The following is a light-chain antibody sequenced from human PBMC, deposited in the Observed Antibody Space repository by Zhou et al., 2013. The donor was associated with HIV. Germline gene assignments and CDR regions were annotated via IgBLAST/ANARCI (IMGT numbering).Light chain of an antibody. J-gene: IGKJ5*01. CDR3: QQSYSTMT. CDR2: GSS. V-gene: IGKV1-39*01. CDR1: QTITKY. Sequence: EIQLTQSPSSLYASVGDTVTITCRASQTITKYLNWYQVKSAKAPKLLIFGSSSLHGGVPSRFSGSGSGTEFTLTITSLEPDDFATYFCQQSYSTMTFGQGTRLEVK.